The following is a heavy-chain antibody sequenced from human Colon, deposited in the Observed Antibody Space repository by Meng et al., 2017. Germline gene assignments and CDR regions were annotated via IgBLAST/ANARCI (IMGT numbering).Heavy chain of an antibody. CDR3: ARERLSSGWYGGRWFNP. CDR1: GGSFSGYY. J-gene: IGHJ5*02. V-gene: IGHV4-34*01. D-gene: IGHD6-19*01. Sequence: VQLQQWGAGLLKPSDTLSLTCACYGGSFSGYYWSWIRQPPGKGLEWIGEINHSGSTNYNPSLKSRVTISVDTSKNQFSLKLSSVTAADTAVYYCARERLSSGWYGGRWFNPWGQGTLVTVSS. CDR2: INHSGST.